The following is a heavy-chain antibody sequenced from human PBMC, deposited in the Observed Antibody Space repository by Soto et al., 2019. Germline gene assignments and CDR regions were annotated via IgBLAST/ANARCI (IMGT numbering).Heavy chain of an antibody. J-gene: IGHJ4*02. CDR1: GYTFTSYY. CDR3: AKTGYEEQWLSSYYFDY. D-gene: IGHD6-19*01. V-gene: IGHV1-46*01. Sequence: ASVKVSCKASGYTFTSYYMHWVRQAPGQGLEWMGIINPSGGSTSYAQKYQGRVTMTRDTSTSTVYMELSSLRSVDTAVYFCAKTGYEEQWLSSYYFDYWGQGTLVTVSS. CDR2: INPSGGST.